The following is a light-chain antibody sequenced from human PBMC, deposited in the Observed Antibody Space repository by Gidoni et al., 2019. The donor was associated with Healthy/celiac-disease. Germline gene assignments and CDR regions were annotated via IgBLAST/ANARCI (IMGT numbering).Light chain of an antibody. Sequence: DIQMTQSPSSLSASVGDRVTITCRASQSISSYLNWYQQKPGKAPKLLIYAASSLQSGVPSRFSGSGSGTDFTLTISSLQPEDFATYYCQQSYSTLEFFGPGTKVDIK. CDR3: QQSYSTLEF. CDR2: AAS. V-gene: IGKV1-39*01. J-gene: IGKJ3*01. CDR1: QSISSY.